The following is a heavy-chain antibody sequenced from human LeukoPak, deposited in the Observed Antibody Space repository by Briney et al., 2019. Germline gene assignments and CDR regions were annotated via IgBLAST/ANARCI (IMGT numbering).Heavy chain of an antibody. J-gene: IGHJ6*02. CDR3: ARGISGYLHYGMDV. CDR2: IYSGGTT. Sequence: GSLRLSCAASGFTVSSNYMSWVRQAPGKGLEWVSVIYSGGTTYYADSVKGRFTISRDNSKNTLYLQMNSLRAEDTAVYYCARGISGYLHYGMDVWGQGTTVTVSS. D-gene: IGHD5-12*01. CDR1: GFTVSSNY. V-gene: IGHV3-66*01.